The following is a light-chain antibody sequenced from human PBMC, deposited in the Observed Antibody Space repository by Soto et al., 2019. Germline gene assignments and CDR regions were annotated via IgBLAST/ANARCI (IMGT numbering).Light chain of an antibody. J-gene: IGLJ3*02. CDR2: DVS. CDR3: SSYTTVSPHVL. CDR1: TSDIGDYDY. V-gene: IGLV2-14*03. Sequence: QSALTQPASVSGSPGQSVTISCTGTTSDIGDYDYVSWYQQYPDKAPKLVIFDVSDRPSGLFTRFSGSKSGNTASLTISGIQAEDEADYYCSSYTTVSPHVLFGGGTKLTVL.